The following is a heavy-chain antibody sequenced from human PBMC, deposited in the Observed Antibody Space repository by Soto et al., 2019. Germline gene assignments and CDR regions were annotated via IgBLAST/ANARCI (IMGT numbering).Heavy chain of an antibody. CDR2: ITPMVGTT. CDR1: GGTFRSYA. V-gene: IGHV1-69*18. D-gene: IGHD2-15*01. CDR3: ARDFCSGGSCYGALYYYYGMDV. J-gene: IGHJ6*02. Sequence: QVQLVQSGAEVKKPGSSVKVSCKASGGTFRSYAVSWVRQAPGQGLEWMGTITPMVGTTNYAQKFQGGLTITADESSSTAYMELSSLRSEDTAVYYCARDFCSGGSCYGALYYYYGMDVWGQGTTVTVTS.